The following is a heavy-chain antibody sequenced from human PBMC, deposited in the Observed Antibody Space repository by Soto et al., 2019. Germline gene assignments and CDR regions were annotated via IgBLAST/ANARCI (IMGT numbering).Heavy chain of an antibody. J-gene: IGHJ4*02. CDR3: ARMGYYDSSGYFDLDY. V-gene: IGHV3-21*01. D-gene: IGHD3-22*01. Sequence: EVQLVESGGGLVKPGGSLRLSCAASGFTFSSYSMNWVRQAPGKGLEWVSSISSSGSTIYYADSVKGRFTISRDNAKNSLYLQMNSLRAEDTAVYYCARMGYYDSSGYFDLDYWGQGTLVTVSS. CDR2: ISSSGSTI. CDR1: GFTFSSYS.